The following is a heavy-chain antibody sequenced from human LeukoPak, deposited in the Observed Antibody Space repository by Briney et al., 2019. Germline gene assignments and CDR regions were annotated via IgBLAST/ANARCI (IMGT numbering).Heavy chain of an antibody. D-gene: IGHD3-22*01. J-gene: IGHJ6*02. V-gene: IGHV3-48*01. CDR2: ISSSSSTI. CDR3: ARGPHTPVGYYYDSSGYGMDV. Sequence: GGSLRLSCVASGFTLSSTYITWVRQAPGKGLEWVSYISSSSSTIYYADSVKGRFTISRDNAKNSLYLQMNSLRAEDTAVYYCARGPHTPVGYYYDSSGYGMDVWGQGTTVTVSS. CDR1: GFTLSSTY.